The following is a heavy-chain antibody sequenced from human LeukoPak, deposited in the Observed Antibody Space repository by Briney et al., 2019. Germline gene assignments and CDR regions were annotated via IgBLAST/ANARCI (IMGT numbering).Heavy chain of an antibody. D-gene: IGHD3-22*01. Sequence: PSETLSLTCTLSGGSITKVYWNWIRQSAGRGLEWMGRIYASGDPKYNPSLTTRVTMSVDTSKNKSSLKPPSVTAADTAVYYCARDGSHYDNTGHTTFDYWGQGILVTVSS. J-gene: IGHJ4*02. V-gene: IGHV4-4*07. CDR2: IYASGDP. CDR3: ARDGSHYDNTGHTTFDY. CDR1: GGSITKVY.